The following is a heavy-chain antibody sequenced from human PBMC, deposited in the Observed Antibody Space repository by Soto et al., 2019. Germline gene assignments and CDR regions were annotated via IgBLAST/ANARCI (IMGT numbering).Heavy chain of an antibody. D-gene: IGHD2-15*01. CDR1: GRSISSGDYY. CDR2: IYYSGST. CDR3: ARAGLHCSGGSFYCVRMDV. Sequence: QVQLQEAGPGLVKPSQTLSLTCTVSGRSISSGDYYWSWIRQPPGKGLEWIGYIYYSGSTYYNPSLKSRVTESVVTSVHQFSRYLSSVTVEDTVVYYCARAGLHCSGGSFYCVRMDVWGQGTTVTVSS. V-gene: IGHV4-30-4*01. J-gene: IGHJ6*02.